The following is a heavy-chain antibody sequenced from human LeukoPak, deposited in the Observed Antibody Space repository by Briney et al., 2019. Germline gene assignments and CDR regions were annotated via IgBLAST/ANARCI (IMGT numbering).Heavy chain of an antibody. D-gene: IGHD5-24*01. V-gene: IGHV4-59*01. J-gene: IGHJ3*02. CDR3: ARDRSRDGYNFPFDI. CDR2: IYYSGST. CDR1: GGSISSDY. Sequence: SETLSLTCTVSGGSISSDYWSWIRQPPGKGLEWIGYIYYSGSTNYNPSLKSRVTISVDTSKSQFSLSLNSVTAADAAVYYCARDRSRDGYNFPFDIWGQGTMVTVSS.